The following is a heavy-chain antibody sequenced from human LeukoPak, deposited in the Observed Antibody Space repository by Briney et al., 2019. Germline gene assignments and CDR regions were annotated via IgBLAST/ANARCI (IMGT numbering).Heavy chain of an antibody. Sequence: PGGSLRLSCAASGFTFSSYAMSWVRQAPGKGLVWVSTITDSSGNTFYADSVKGRFTISRDNSKKTLYLQMNSLRAEDTAVYYCAKRGAGYYFDYWGQGTLVTVSS. CDR1: GFTFSSYA. V-gene: IGHV3-23*01. CDR2: ITDSSGNT. J-gene: IGHJ4*02. CDR3: AKRGAGYYFDY. D-gene: IGHD6-19*01.